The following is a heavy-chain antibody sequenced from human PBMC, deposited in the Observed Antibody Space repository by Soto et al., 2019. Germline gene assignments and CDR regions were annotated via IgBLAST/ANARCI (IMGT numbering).Heavy chain of an antibody. Sequence: SVKVSCKASGFTFTSSAVQWVRQARGQRLEWIGWIVVGSGNTNYAQKFQERVTITRDMSTSTAYMEPSSLRSEDTAVYYCAALRVGYCSSTSCNNFDYWGQGTLVTVSS. CDR2: IVVGSGNT. D-gene: IGHD2-2*02. V-gene: IGHV1-58*01. J-gene: IGHJ4*02. CDR3: AALRVGYCSSTSCNNFDY. CDR1: GFTFTSSA.